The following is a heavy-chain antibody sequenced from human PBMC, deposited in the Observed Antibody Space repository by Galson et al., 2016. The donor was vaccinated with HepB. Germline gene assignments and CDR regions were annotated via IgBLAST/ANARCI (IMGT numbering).Heavy chain of an antibody. V-gene: IGHV3-23*01. CDR2: ISGSGGRT. Sequence: SLRLSCAGSGFPFNVFVMSWVRQAPGRGLEWVSSISGSGGRTHYSDSVKGRFTISRDNSRRTVYLQMNSLGVEDTGVYYCTKDTDWRSGWCTNVWGQGTRATV. CDR1: GFPFNVFV. D-gene: IGHD6-19*01. CDR3: TKDTDWRSGWCTNV. J-gene: IGHJ4*02.